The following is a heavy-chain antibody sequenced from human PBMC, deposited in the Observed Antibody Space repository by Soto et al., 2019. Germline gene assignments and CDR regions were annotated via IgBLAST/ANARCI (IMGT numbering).Heavy chain of an antibody. Sequence: QVQLQEWGPGLVTPSETLSLTCTVSSDSIAGENWWSWVRQPPGMGLEWIGEIFHTGGTNYNPSLKSRVTMEVDESKNQFSLKLISATAADTAVYYCARVFSSGSGWMYYFDFWGQGTLVSVSS. CDR3: ARVFSSGSGWMYYFDF. D-gene: IGHD6-25*01. V-gene: IGHV4-4*02. CDR2: IFHTGGT. J-gene: IGHJ4*02. CDR1: SDSIAGENW.